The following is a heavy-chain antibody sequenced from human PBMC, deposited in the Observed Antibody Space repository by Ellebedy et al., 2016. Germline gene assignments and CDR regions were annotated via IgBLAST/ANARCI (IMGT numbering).Heavy chain of an antibody. CDR1: ELNLGNYF. J-gene: IGHJ4*02. V-gene: IGHV3-23*01. CDR3: RHGHYADY. CDR2: ISAGSDIT. Sequence: GGSLRLSXTASELNLGNYFMSWVRQAPGKGLEWVSTISAGSDITRFADSVKGRFTVSRDNSKNTVYLQMNNVGAEDTAMYYCRHGHYADYWGQGTLVTVSS. D-gene: IGHD3/OR15-3a*01.